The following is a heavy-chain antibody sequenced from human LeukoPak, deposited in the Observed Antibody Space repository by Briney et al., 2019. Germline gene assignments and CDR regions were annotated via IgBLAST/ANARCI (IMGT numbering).Heavy chain of an antibody. Sequence: GGSLRLSCAASGFTFSSYAMHWVRQAPGKGLEWVSVISYDGSNKYYADSVKGRFTISRDNSKNTLYLQMNSLRAEDTAVYYCAKDGHQYYYDGMDVWGKGTRVTVSS. CDR2: ISYDGSNK. CDR1: GFTFSSYA. CDR3: AKDGHQYYYDGMDV. V-gene: IGHV3-30*18. J-gene: IGHJ6*04.